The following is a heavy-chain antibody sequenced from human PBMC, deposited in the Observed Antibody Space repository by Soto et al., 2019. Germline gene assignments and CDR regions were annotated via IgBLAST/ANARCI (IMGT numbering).Heavy chain of an antibody. J-gene: IGHJ4*02. CDR3: ARAPDKYYFDS. Sequence: SETLSLTCAVYGGSFNGYYWTWIRQTPGKGPEWIGDINHSGSTNYHPSLKSRVTISVDTSKNQFSLKLRSVTAAGMAVFYCARAPDKYYFDSWGQGTLVTVSS. CDR2: INHSGST. CDR1: GGSFNGYY. V-gene: IGHV4-34*01.